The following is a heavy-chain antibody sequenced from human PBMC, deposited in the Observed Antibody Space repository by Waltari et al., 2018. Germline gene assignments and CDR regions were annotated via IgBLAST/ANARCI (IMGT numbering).Heavy chain of an antibody. CDR1: GGSFSGSY. CDR2: INHSGST. D-gene: IGHD4-17*01. J-gene: IGHJ3*02. CDR3: VRAGAPGGGDYAAGENAFDI. V-gene: IGHV4-34*01. Sequence: QVQLQQWGAGLLKPSETLSLTCAVYGGSFSGSYWTWIRQPPGKGREWIGEINHSGSTNYNPSIRSRVTRAVDTYKNQFSLKRSSVTAADTAVYDCVRAGAPGGGDYAAGENAFDIWGQGTMVTVSS.